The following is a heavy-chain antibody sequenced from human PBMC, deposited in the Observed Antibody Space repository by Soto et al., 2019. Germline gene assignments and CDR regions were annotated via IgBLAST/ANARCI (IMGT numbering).Heavy chain of an antibody. CDR2: IRSKANNYAT. D-gene: IGHD5-18*01. J-gene: IGHJ4*02. V-gene: IGHV3-73*01. CDR1: GFSFSDSA. Sequence: GGSLGLSCAASGFSFSDSAMHWVRQASGKGLEWVGRIRSKANNYATAYAASVKGRFTISRDASKNTAYLQMNSLKAEDTAVYYCSGWDPIQFDFWAQGSLVPVSS. CDR3: SGWDPIQFDF.